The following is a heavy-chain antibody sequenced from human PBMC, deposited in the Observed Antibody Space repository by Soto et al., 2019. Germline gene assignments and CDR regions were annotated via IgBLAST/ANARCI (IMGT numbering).Heavy chain of an antibody. CDR1: GFTFSSYA. D-gene: IGHD3-22*01. V-gene: IGHV3-30-3*01. CDR2: ISYDGSNK. CDR3: ARDAGITMIVFYYGMDV. Sequence: GGSLRLSCAASGFTFSSYAMHRVRQAPGKGLEWVAVISYDGSNKYYADSVKGRFTISRDNSKNTLYLQMNSLRAEDTAVYYCARDAGITMIVFYYGMDVWGQGTTVTVSS. J-gene: IGHJ6*02.